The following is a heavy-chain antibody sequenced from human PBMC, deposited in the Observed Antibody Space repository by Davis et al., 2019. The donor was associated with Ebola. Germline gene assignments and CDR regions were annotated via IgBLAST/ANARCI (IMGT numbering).Heavy chain of an antibody. CDR1: GGSDIVSGFY. J-gene: IGHJ4*02. V-gene: IGHV4-39*01. Sequence: MPSETLSLTCTVSGGSDIVSGFYYVWVRQPPGKGLEWIGSIYSSGTTYYNPSLKSRVTISVDTSKNQFSLKLTSVTAADTAVYYCARGDYAGSSFDYWGQGTLVTVSS. D-gene: IGHD4-17*01. CDR3: ARGDYAGSSFDY. CDR2: IYSSGTT.